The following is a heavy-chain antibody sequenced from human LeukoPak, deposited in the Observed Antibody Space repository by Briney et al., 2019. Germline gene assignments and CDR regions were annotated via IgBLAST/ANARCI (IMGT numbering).Heavy chain of an antibody. CDR3: AIHPSDSSGYFSY. CDR2: IDTKTGNP. CDR1: GYTFSSCA. Sequence: ASVKVSCKASGYTFSSCAINWVRQAPGQGLEYMGWIDTKTGNPTYAQGFAGRFVFSLDTSVSTAYLQISSLKAEDTAVYYCAIHPSDSSGYFSYWGQGALVTVSS. D-gene: IGHD3-22*01. J-gene: IGHJ4*02. V-gene: IGHV7-4-1*02.